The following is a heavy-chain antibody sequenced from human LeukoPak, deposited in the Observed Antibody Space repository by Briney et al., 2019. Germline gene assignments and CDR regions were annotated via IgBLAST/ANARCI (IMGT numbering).Heavy chain of an antibody. CDR3: ARGGKVLNTEIRGALVSRDGFDI. CDR1: GYTFTGYC. V-gene: IGHV1-2*02. CDR2: INPNSGRT. Sequence: GASVKVSCKTSGYTFTGYCLNWVRQAPGQGLEWMGWINPNSGRTKFAQKIQDRVTMTRDTSISTAYMEPSRLRSDDTAVYYCARGGKVLNTEIRGALVSRDGFDIWGQGTMVTVSS. J-gene: IGHJ3*02. D-gene: IGHD3-10*01.